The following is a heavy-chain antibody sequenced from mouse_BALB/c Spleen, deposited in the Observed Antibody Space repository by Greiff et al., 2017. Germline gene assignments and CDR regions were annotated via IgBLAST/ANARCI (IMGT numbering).Heavy chain of an antibody. J-gene: IGHJ2*01. Sequence: VKLMESGPGLVQPSQSLSITCTVSGFSLTSYGVHWVRQSPGKGLEWLGVIWSGGSTDYKAAFISRLSISKDNSKSQVFFKMNSLQADDTAIYYCARRGCSGGNYFDYWGQGTTLTVSS. V-gene: IGHV2-4-1*01. CDR1: GFSLTSYG. CDR3: ARRGCSGGNYFDY. D-gene: IGHD1-1*01. CDR2: IWSGGST.